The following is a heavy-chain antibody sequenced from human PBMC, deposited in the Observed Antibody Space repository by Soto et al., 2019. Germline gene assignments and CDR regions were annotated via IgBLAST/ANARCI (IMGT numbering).Heavy chain of an antibody. J-gene: IGHJ4*02. CDR2: ISSHGDTK. Sequence: PGGSLRLSCEASGFLFSSFAMNWVRQAPGKGLEWVSSISSHGDTKYYADSVRGRFTISRDNPKNTLYLQMSSLRAEDTAVYYCATSGSYYRGGYLDYWGQGTLVTVSS. CDR1: GFLFSSFA. V-gene: IGHV3-23*01. D-gene: IGHD3-10*01. CDR3: ATSGSYYRGGYLDY.